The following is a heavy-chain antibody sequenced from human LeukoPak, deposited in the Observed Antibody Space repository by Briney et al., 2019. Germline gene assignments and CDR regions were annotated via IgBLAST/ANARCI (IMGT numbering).Heavy chain of an antibody. CDR1: GGSISSYY. Sequence: SETLSLTCTVSGGSISSYYWSWIRQPPGKGLEWIGYIYHSGSTNYNPSLKSRVTISVDTSKNQFSLKVNSVTAEDTAVYYCARDSGIGFDPWGQGNLVTVSS. CDR3: ARDSGIGFDP. D-gene: IGHD3-10*01. CDR2: IYHSGST. J-gene: IGHJ5*02. V-gene: IGHV4-59*01.